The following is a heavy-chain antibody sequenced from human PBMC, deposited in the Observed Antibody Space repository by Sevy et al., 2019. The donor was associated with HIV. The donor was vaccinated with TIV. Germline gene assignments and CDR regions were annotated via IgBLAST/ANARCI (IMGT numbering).Heavy chain of an antibody. V-gene: IGHV3-30*18. D-gene: IGHD3-16*01. CDR3: AKERGIMITFGYIYYFDY. CDR2: ISYDGSNK. Sequence: GRSLRLSCAASGFTFSSYGMHWVRQAPGKGLEWVAVISYDGSNKYYADSVKGRFTISRDNSKNTLYLQMNSLRAEDTAVYYCAKERGIMITFGYIYYFDYWGQGTLVTVSS. CDR1: GFTFSSYG. J-gene: IGHJ4*02.